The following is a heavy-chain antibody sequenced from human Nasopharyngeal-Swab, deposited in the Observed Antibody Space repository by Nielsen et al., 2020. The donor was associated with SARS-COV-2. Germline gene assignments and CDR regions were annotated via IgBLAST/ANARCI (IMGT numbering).Heavy chain of an antibody. D-gene: IGHD2-2*02. CDR2: INHSGST. Sequence: SETLSLTCAVYGGSFSGYYWSWIRQPPGKGLEWIGEINHSGSTHYNPSLKSRVTISVDTSKNQFSLKLNSVTAADTAVYYCARARVGHCSSTSCYRLWDCWGQGTLVSVSS. CDR3: ARARVGHCSSTSCYRLWDC. J-gene: IGHJ4*02. V-gene: IGHV4-34*01. CDR1: GGSFSGYY.